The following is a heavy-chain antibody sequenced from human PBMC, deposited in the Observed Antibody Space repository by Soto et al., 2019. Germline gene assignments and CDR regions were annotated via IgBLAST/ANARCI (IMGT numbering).Heavy chain of an antibody. CDR2: ISAYNGNT. CDR3: ARDPLVTIFGVVTDRHYYYYGMDV. V-gene: IGHV1-18*04. Sequence: ASVKVSCKASGYTFTSYGISWVRQAPGQGLEWMGWISAYNGNTNYAQKLQGRATMTTDTSTSTAYMELRSLRSDDTAVYYCARDPLVTIFGVVTDRHYYYYGMDVWGQGTTVTGS. CDR1: GYTFTSYG. J-gene: IGHJ6*02. D-gene: IGHD3-3*01.